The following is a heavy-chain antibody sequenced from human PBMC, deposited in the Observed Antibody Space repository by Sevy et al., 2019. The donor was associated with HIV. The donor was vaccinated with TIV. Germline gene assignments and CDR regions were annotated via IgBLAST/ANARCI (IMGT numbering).Heavy chain of an antibody. V-gene: IGHV3-23*01. CDR2: ISGSGVST. CDR1: GFTFSSYD. D-gene: IGHD2-15*01. J-gene: IGHJ5*02. CDR3: AKGSSATGYDP. Sequence: GGSLRLSCAASGFTFSSYDMSWVRQAPGKGLEWASVISGSGVSTYYADSVKGRFTISRDNSKNTLYLQLNSLRAEDTAVYYCAKGSSATGYDPWGQGTLVTVSS.